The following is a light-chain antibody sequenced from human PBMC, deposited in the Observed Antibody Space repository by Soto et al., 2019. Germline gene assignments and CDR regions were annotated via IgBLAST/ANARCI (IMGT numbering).Light chain of an antibody. V-gene: IGLV1-40*01. J-gene: IGLJ2*01. CDR3: QSYDSSLSGSV. CDR2: GNS. Sequence: QSVLTQPPSVSGAPGQRVTISCTGSSSNIGAGYDVHWYQQLPGTAPKLLIYGNSNRLSGVPDRFSGSKSGTSASLAITGLQAEDEADYYCQSYDSSLSGSVFGGGTKLTVL. CDR1: SSNIGAGYD.